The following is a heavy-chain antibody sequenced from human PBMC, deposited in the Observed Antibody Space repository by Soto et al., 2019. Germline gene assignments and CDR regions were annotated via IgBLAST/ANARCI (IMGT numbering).Heavy chain of an antibody. CDR1: GCTFSSYA. Sequence: ASVKVSCKASGCTFSSYAIHWVRQAPGQGLEWMGGIIPIFGTANYAQKFQGRVTITADESTSTAYMELSSLRCEDTAGYYCARSYSRGASCYSEGYNCFDPWGQGTLVTVSS. D-gene: IGHD2-2*02. V-gene: IGHV1-69*13. CDR3: ARSYSRGASCYSEGYNCFDP. CDR2: IIPIFGTA. J-gene: IGHJ5*02.